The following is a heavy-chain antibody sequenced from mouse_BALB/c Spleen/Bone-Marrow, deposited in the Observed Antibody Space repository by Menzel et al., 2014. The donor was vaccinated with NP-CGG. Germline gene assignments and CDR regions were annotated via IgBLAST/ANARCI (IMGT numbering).Heavy chain of an antibody. CDR2: IDPANGNT. V-gene: IGHV14-3*02. CDR1: GFNIKDTY. D-gene: IGHD4-1*01. CDR3: ARWEYYAMDY. J-gene: IGHJ4*01. Sequence: VQLQQSGAELVKPGASVKLSCTASGFNIKDTYMHWVKQRPEQGLEWIGRIDPANGNTKYDPKFQGKATITADASSNTAYLQLSSLTSEDTAVYYCARWEYYAMDYWGQGTSVTVSS.